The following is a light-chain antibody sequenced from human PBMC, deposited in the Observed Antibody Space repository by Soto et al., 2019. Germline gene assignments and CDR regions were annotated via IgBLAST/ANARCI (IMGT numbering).Light chain of an antibody. CDR3: AAWDDSLNGWV. V-gene: IGLV1-44*01. CDR2: SNN. Sequence: QPVLTQPPSASGTPGQKVTISCSGSNSNIGSNTVNWYQQLPGTAPKLLIYSNNQRPSGVPDRFSGSTSGTSASLAISGLQSEDEADYYCAAWDDSLNGWVFGGGTQLTVL. CDR1: NSNIGSNT. J-gene: IGLJ3*02.